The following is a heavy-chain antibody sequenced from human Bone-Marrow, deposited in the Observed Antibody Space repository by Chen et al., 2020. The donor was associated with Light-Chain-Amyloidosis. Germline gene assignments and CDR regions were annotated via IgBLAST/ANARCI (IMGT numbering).Heavy chain of an antibody. CDR2: IYSGGST. J-gene: IGHJ4*02. CDR3: ATEGRDPGYSYGYLNY. Sequence: EVHLVETGGALIQPGGSLRLPCAASGFSVSRSHMSWVRQAPGKGLEWVSLIYSGGSTYYADFVKGRFTISRDSSKNTVYLQMNSLRAEDTALYYCATEGRDPGYSYGYLNYWGQGTLVTVSS. V-gene: IGHV3-53*02. CDR1: GFSVSRSH. D-gene: IGHD5-18*01.